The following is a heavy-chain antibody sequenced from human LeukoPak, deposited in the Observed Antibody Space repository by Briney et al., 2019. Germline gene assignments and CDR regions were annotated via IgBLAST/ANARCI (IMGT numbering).Heavy chain of an antibody. J-gene: IGHJ4*02. CDR3: ARSIAARALDY. Sequence: SVKVSCKASGYTFTSYGISWVRQAPGQGLEWMGGIIPIFGTANYAQKFQGRVTITADKSTSTAYMELSSLRSEDTAVYYCARSIAARALDYWGQGTLVTVSS. CDR2: IIPIFGTA. V-gene: IGHV1-69*06. D-gene: IGHD6-6*01. CDR1: GYTFTSYG.